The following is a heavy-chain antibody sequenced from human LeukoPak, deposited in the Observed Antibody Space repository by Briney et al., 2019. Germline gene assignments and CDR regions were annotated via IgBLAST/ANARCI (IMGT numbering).Heavy chain of an antibody. CDR2: VSGNGGRT. CDR3: AKGVSGHYDILTGNDY. CDR1: GFTFSSYA. D-gene: IGHD3-9*01. Sequence: PGGSLRLSCAASGFTFSSYAMNWVRQVPGKGLGWVSGVSGNGGRTDYADSVKGRFTISRDNTKNSLFLQMNSLRAEDTAIYYCAKGVSGHYDILTGNDYWGQGTLVTVSS. V-gene: IGHV3-23*01. J-gene: IGHJ4*02.